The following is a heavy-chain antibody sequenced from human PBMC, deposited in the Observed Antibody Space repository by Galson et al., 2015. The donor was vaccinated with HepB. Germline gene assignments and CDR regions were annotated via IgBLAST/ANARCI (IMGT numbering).Heavy chain of an antibody. Sequence: SETLSLTCTVYGGSFSTNYWAWIRQSPGKGLEWIATIYYRGNTNYNPSLKDRVSISIDTFRSEFYLKVNSVTAADTAIYYCARDRYNPNLDAENWGQGALVTVSS. V-gene: IGHV4-34*01. D-gene: IGHD3/OR15-3a*01. CDR1: GGSFSTNY. CDR2: IYYRGNT. J-gene: IGHJ4*02. CDR3: ARDRYNPNLDAEN.